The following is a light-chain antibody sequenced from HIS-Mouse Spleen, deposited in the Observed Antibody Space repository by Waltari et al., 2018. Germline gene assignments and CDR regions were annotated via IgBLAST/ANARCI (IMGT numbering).Light chain of an antibody. Sequence: SYELTQPPSVSVSPGQTASITCSGDKLGDKYACWYQQKPGQSPVLVIYQDSKRPSGIPEQFSGSNSENTATLTISGTQAMDEADYYCQAWDSSYSVFGGGTKLTVL. J-gene: IGLJ2*01. CDR3: QAWDSSYSV. CDR2: QDS. CDR1: KLGDKY. V-gene: IGLV3-1*01.